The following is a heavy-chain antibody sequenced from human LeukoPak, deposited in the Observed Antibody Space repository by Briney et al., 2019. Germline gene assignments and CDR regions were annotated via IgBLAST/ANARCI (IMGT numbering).Heavy chain of an antibody. D-gene: IGHD6-13*01. CDR1: RFTFSSYS. J-gene: IGHJ4*02. CDR3: ASEHIAGALWYFDY. V-gene: IGHV3-21*01. Sequence: GGSLRLSCAASRFTFSSYSMNWVRQAPGRGLEWVSSITSSSTYIYYADSVKGRFTISRDNAKNSLYLRMNSLRAEDTAVYYCASEHIAGALWYFDYWGQGTLVTVSS. CDR2: ITSSSTYI.